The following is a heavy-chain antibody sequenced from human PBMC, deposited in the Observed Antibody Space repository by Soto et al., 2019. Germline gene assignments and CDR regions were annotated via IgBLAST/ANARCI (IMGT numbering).Heavy chain of an antibody. CDR1: GFTFSYYA. D-gene: IGHD3-10*01. CDR3: AKSVGGTHYYYGMDV. V-gene: IGHV3-23*01. J-gene: IGHJ6*02. Sequence: EVQVLESGGGLVQPGGSLRLSCAASGFTFSYYAMSWVRQAPGKGLEWVSGISGSESTFYADSVKGRFTISRDNSXXTLYLQMNSLRAEDTAVYLCAKSVGGTHYYYGMDVWGQGTTVTVSS. CDR2: ISGSEST.